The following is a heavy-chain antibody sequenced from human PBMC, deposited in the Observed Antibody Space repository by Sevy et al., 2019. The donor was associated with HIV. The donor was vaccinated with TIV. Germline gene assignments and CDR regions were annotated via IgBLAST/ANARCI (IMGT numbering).Heavy chain of an antibody. V-gene: IGHV1-2*02. CDR2: INPNSGGT. D-gene: IGHD2-15*01. CDR3: ARERVYCSGGSCKPGGWFGP. J-gene: IGHJ5*02. Sequence: ASVKVSCKASGYTFTGYYRHWVRQAPGQGLEWMGWINPNSGGTNYAQKFQGRVTMTRDTCISTAYMELSRLRSDETAVYYCARERVYCSGGSCKPGGWFGPWGQGTLVTVSS. CDR1: GYTFTGYY.